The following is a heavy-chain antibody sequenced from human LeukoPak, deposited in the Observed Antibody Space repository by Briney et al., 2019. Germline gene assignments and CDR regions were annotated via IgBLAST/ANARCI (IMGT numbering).Heavy chain of an antibody. CDR3: ARGQALLAV. CDR2: FSASGNS. CDR1: GDSISSDDYY. J-gene: IGHJ6*04. V-gene: IGHV4-61*02. Sequence: SETLSLTCTVSGDSISSDDYYWSWIRQPAGKGLEWIGRFSASGNSNYNPSLKSRLTISVDTSKNQFSLKLTSVTAADTAVYYCARGQALLAVWGKGTTVTVSS. D-gene: IGHD2-15*01.